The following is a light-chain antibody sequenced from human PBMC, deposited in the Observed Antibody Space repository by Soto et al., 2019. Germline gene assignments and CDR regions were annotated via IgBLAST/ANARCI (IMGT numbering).Light chain of an antibody. V-gene: IGKV3-15*01. CDR2: GAS. J-gene: IGKJ1*01. Sequence: EIVLTQSPGTLSLSPGERVTVSCRASQSVDSTYLTWYQQKPGQAPRLLIYGASTRPTGIPARFSGRGSGTEFTLTITSLQSEDFAVYYCQQYNDWLWTFGQGTKVDIK. CDR1: QSVDSTY. CDR3: QQYNDWLWT.